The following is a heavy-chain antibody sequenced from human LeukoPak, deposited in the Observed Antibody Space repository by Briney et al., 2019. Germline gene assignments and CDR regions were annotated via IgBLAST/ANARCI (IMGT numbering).Heavy chain of an antibody. J-gene: IGHJ4*02. CDR1: GGTFSSYA. D-gene: IGHD3-22*01. CDR2: IIPIFGTA. Sequence: SVKVSCKASGGTFSSYAISWVRQAPGQGLEWMGRIIPIFGTANYAQKFQGRVTITTDESTSTAYMELSSLRSEDTAVYYSSWRHYYDSSGFDYWGQGTLVTVSS. CDR3: SWRHYYDSSGFDY. V-gene: IGHV1-69*05.